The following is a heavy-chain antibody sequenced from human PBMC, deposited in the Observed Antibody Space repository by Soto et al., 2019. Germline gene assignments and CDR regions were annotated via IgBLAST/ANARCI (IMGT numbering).Heavy chain of an antibody. CDR1: GFSFNIYA. V-gene: IGHV3-23*01. J-gene: IGHJ6*03. CDR3: AKAPTYDYYYYIDV. CDR2: ISAGGGNT. Sequence: EVHLLESGGGLVQPGGSLRLSCAASGFSFNIYAMKWVRQAPGKGLECVSAISAGGGNTYYADSVKGRFTIPRDNSKNTLYLQMNSLRADDTAVYYCAKAPTYDYYYYIDVWGKGTTVTVSS.